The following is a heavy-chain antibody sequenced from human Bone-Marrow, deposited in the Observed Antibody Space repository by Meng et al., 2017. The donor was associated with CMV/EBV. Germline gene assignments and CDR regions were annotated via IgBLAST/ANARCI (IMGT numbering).Heavy chain of an antibody. CDR1: GGSISSSSYY. CDR3: ARDQYCSSTSCSPGLYYYYYYGMDV. J-gene: IGHJ6*01. D-gene: IGHD2-2*01. V-gene: IGHV4-39*07. Sequence: SETLSLTCTVSGGSISSSSYYWGWIRQPPGKGLEWIGSIYYSGSTYYNPSLKSRVTISVDTSKNQFSLKLSSVTAADTAVYYCARDQYCSSTSCSPGLYYYYYYGMDVWGQGTTVTGSS. CDR2: IYYSGST.